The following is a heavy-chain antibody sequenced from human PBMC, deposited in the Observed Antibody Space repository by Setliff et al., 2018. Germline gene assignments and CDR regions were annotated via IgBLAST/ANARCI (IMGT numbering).Heavy chain of an antibody. J-gene: IGHJ3*02. Sequence: SETLSLTCTVSGDSISSGSYYWNWIRQHPEKGLEWLGYIFHSGSTHYNSSLKSRITISIDTSKNHFSLELNSVTAADSAVYYCARVPLMIAIRHAFDIWGQGTMVTVSS. CDR1: GDSISSGSYY. D-gene: IGHD2-21*01. V-gene: IGHV4-31*03. CDR2: IFHSGST. CDR3: ARVPLMIAIRHAFDI.